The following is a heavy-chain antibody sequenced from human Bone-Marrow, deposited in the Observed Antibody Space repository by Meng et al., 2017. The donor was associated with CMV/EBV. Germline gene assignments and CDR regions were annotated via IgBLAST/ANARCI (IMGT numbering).Heavy chain of an antibody. V-gene: IGHV1-8*02. Sequence: ASVKVSCKASGYTFTGYYMHWVRQAPGQGLEWMGWMNANSGHTGYAQKFQGRVTMTRDTSISTDYMELTSLKSEDTALYYCARGGGTVRFLEWLNYWGQGTLVTVSS. CDR1: GYTFTGYY. CDR3: ARGGGTVRFLEWLNY. D-gene: IGHD3-3*01. J-gene: IGHJ4*02. CDR2: MNANSGHT.